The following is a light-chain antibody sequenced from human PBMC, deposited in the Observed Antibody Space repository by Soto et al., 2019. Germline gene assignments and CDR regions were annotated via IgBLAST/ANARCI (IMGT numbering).Light chain of an antibody. V-gene: IGKV1-12*01. Sequence: DIQMTQSPSSISASVGDRVTITCRASQPISSWLAWYQQVPGQAPYLLIYPASTLQSGVPSRFSGSGSGTDFTLTINSLQPEDFATYYCQQGYNFPRAFVQGTRVEI. CDR3: QQGYNFPRA. J-gene: IGKJ1*01. CDR1: QPISSW. CDR2: PAS.